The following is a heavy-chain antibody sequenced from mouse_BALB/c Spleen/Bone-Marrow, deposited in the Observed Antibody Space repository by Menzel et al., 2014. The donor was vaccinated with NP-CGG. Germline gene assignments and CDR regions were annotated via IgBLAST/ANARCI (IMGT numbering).Heavy chain of an antibody. CDR3: ARAYYGNYPYVMDY. J-gene: IGHJ4*01. D-gene: IGHD2-10*01. Sequence: VQLQQSGAELVKPGASVKLSCTASSFNIKDTYIHWVNQRPEQGLEWIGRIDPAIGFAKYDPKFQGEATITADTSSNTAYLHLSSLTSEDTAVYYCARAYYGNYPYVMDYWGQGTSVTVSS. V-gene: IGHV14-3*02. CDR2: IDPAIGFA. CDR1: SFNIKDTY.